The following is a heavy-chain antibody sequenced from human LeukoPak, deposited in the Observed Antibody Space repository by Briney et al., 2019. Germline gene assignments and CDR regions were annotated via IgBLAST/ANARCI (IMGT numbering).Heavy chain of an antibody. CDR1: GGSISNYY. D-gene: IGHD3-10*01. CDR3: ARAVYYASGGYGMDV. CDR2: IYHSGST. Sequence: SETLSLTCSVSGGSISNYYWSWIRQPPGKGLEWIGYIYHSGSTNYNPSLRSRVTISVDTSKNQFSLKLRSVTAADTAVYYCARAVYYASGGYGMDVWGQGTTVTVSS. V-gene: IGHV4-59*01. J-gene: IGHJ6*02.